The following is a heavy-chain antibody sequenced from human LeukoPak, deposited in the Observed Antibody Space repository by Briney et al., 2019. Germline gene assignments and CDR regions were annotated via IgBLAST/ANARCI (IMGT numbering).Heavy chain of an antibody. CDR3: AREGGSYPLYYYGMDV. D-gene: IGHD1-26*01. CDR1: GGSISNYY. V-gene: IGHV4-4*07. Sequence: PSATLSLTCTVSGGSISNYYWSWIRQPAGKGLEWIGRIYFSGSTNYNPSLKSRVTMSLDTSKNQFSLRVRFVTAADTAVYYCAREGGSYPLYYYGMDVWGQGTTVTVSS. J-gene: IGHJ6*02. CDR2: IYFSGST.